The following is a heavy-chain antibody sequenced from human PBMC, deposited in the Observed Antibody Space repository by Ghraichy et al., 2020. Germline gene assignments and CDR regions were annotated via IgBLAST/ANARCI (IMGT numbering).Heavy chain of an antibody. D-gene: IGHD3-22*01. Sequence: GESLNISCAASGFTFSSYAMSWVRQAPGKGLEWVSAISGSGGSTYYADSVKGRFTISRDNSKNTLYLQMNSLRAEDTAVYYCAKIAGELYYYDSSEFDYWGQGTLVTVSS. CDR3: AKIAGELYYYDSSEFDY. V-gene: IGHV3-23*01. CDR1: GFTFSSYA. CDR2: ISGSGGST. J-gene: IGHJ4*02.